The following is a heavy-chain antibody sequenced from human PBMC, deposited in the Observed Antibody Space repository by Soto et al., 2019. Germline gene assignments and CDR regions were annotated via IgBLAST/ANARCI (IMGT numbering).Heavy chain of an antibody. J-gene: IGHJ6*03. CDR1: GFKVTDYY. Sequence: QAQLVESGGGLVTPGGSLTLSCAVSGFKVTDYYMSWIRQAPGKGLDWVAMISRSGNTIHYADSVNGRFTISKDNAKNSLYLQMTSLSPEDTAVYYCARGEDVFLYYYIDVWGKGTTVIVSS. CDR2: ISRSGNTI. D-gene: IGHD2-2*02. CDR3: ARGEDVFLYYYIDV. V-gene: IGHV3-11*01.